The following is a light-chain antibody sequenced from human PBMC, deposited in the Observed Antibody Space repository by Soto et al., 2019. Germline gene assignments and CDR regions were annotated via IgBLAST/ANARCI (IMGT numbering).Light chain of an antibody. CDR3: KQYGTSPIT. J-gene: IGKJ5*01. CDR1: QSISTSY. CDR2: DVS. Sequence: EIVLTQSPGTLSLSPGERATLSCRASQSISTSYLAWYHQKPGQAPRLLIYDVSSRATGIPDRFSGSGSGTDFTLTISRLEPEDFTVFYCKQYGTSPITFGQGTRLEI. V-gene: IGKV3-20*01.